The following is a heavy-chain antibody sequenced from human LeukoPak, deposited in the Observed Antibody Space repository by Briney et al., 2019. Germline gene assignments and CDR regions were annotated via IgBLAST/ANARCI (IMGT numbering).Heavy chain of an antibody. J-gene: IGHJ4*02. Sequence: TSETLSLTCAVYGGSFSGYYWSWIRQPPGKGLEWIGEINHSGSTNYNPSLKSRVTISVDTSKNQFSLKLSSVTAADTAVYYCASHAYAAAGIYFDYWGQGALVTVSS. CDR3: ASHAYAAAGIYFDY. V-gene: IGHV4-34*01. D-gene: IGHD6-13*01. CDR1: GGSFSGYY. CDR2: INHSGST.